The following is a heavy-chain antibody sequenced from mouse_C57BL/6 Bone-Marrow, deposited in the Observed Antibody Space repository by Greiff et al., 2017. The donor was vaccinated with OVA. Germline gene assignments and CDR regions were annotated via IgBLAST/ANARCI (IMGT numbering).Heavy chain of an antibody. CDR1: GYTFTSYG. V-gene: IGHV1-81*01. D-gene: IGHD2-3*01. CDR2: IYPRSGNT. J-gene: IGHJ3*01. Sequence: VQLQQSGAELARPGASVKLSCKASGYTFTSYGISWVKQRTGQGLEWIGEIYPRSGNTYYNEKFKGKATLTADKSSSTAYMELRSLPSEDSAGYFCAISWEWLLLFAYGGQGTLVTVSA. CDR3: AISWEWLLLFAY.